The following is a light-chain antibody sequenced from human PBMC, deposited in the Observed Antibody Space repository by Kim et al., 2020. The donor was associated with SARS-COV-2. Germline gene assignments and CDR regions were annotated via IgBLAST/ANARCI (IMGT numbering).Light chain of an antibody. CDR3: QQYSGSPRT. V-gene: IGKV3-20*01. Sequence: SPWERATLSCRASRSIYSNSLAWYQQKPGQAPRLLMYDVSNRATGIPDRFSGSGSGTDFTLTISRLEPEDFAVYHCQQYSGSPRTFGQGTKVDIK. J-gene: IGKJ1*01. CDR2: DVS. CDR1: RSIYSNS.